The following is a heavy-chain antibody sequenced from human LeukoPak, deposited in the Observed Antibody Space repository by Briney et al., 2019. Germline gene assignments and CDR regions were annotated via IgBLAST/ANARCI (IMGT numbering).Heavy chain of an antibody. CDR1: GFTFSSYA. D-gene: IGHD3-9*01. V-gene: IGHV3-23*01. CDR3: AKSVLTGCYKKNYFDY. Sequence: PGGSLRLSCAASGFTFSSYAMSWVRQAPGKGLEWVSAISGSGGSTYYADSVKGRFTISRDNSKNTLYLQMNSLRAEDTAVYYCAKSVLTGCYKKNYFDYWGQGTLVTVSS. CDR2: ISGSGGST. J-gene: IGHJ4*02.